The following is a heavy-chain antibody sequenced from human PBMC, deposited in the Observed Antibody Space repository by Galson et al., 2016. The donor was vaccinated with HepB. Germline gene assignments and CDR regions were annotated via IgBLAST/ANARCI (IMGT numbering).Heavy chain of an antibody. Sequence: SLRLSCAASGFTFSSYWMNWVRQAPGKGLEWVANTNQDGSENYYVDSVKGRFIISRDNAKNSLYLQMNSLRTEDTAVYYCARGRKYYDFWSGYYLNYYGLDVGGQGTAVSFSS. J-gene: IGHJ6*02. CDR1: GFTFSSYW. CDR3: ARGRKYYDFWSGYYLNYYGLDV. V-gene: IGHV3-7*04. CDR2: TNQDGSEN. D-gene: IGHD3-3*01.